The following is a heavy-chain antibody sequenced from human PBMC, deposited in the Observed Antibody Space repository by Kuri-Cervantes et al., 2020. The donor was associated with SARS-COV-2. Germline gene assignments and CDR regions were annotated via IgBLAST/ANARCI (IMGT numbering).Heavy chain of an antibody. CDR3: ARVIRGSYHNWFDP. J-gene: IGHJ5*02. V-gene: IGHV1-18*04. Sequence: ASVKVSCKASRYEFPRYGISWVRQAPGQGLEWMGWITGDTGDTKYAQKVQGRITMTTDTSTKTAYMELSSLRSEDTAVYYCARVIRGSYHNWFDPWGQGTRVTVSS. CDR1: RYEFPRYG. CDR2: ITGDTGDT. D-gene: IGHD3-16*02.